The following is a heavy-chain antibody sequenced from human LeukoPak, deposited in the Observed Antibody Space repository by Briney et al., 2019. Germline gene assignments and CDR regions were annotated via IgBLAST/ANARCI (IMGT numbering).Heavy chain of an antibody. CDR2: ISYDGSNK. CDR1: GFTFSSYA. V-gene: IGHV3-30-3*01. D-gene: IGHD3-10*01. J-gene: IGHJ5*02. CDR3: ASSYYGAGNPENWFDR. Sequence: GGSLRLSCTACGFTFSSYAMHWVRQAPGKGLEWVADISYDGSNKYYADCVKGRFTISGDNSKNTLYRQMNSLRTEDTAVYYCASSYYGAGNPENWFDRWGQGTLVNVSS.